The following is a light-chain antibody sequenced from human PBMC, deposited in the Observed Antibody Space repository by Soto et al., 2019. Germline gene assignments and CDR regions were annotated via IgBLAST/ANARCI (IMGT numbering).Light chain of an antibody. CDR2: DAS. J-gene: IGKJ1*01. CDR1: QTISTW. CDR3: QQYNSLWT. V-gene: IGKV1-5*01. Sequence: IQINQSPSTVSASVGARVTITCRASQTISTWLAWLQQKPGKAPNLLIYDASSLESGVPSRFSGSGSGKESPPTISNLQPDFSATYGCQQYNSLWTFGQGTK.